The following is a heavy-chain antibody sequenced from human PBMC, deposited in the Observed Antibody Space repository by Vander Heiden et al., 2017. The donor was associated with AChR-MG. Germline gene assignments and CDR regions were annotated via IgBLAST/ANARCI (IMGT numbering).Heavy chain of an antibody. CDR1: GGTFSSYA. CDR3: AREVRLGYDFWSGANDY. CDR2: IIPIFGTA. D-gene: IGHD3-3*01. J-gene: IGHJ4*02. V-gene: IGHV1-69*01. Sequence: QVQLVQSGAEVKKPGSSVKVSCKASGGTFSSYAISWVRQAPGQGLEWMGGIIPIFGTANYAQKFQGRVTITADESTSTAYMELSSLRSEDTAVYYCAREVRLGYDFWSGANDYWGQGTLVTVSS.